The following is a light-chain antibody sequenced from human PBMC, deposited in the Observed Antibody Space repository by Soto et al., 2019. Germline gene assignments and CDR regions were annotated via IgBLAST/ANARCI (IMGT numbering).Light chain of an antibody. J-gene: IGKJ2*01. V-gene: IGKV3-20*01. Sequence: EIVLTQSPGTLSLSPGERATLSCRASQSVSSSYLAWYQQKPGQAPRLVIYGASSRATGIPDRFSGSGSGTDFTLTISSLEPEDFAVYYCQQYGSSPLYTFGQGTKLEIK. CDR2: GAS. CDR3: QQYGSSPLYT. CDR1: QSVSSSY.